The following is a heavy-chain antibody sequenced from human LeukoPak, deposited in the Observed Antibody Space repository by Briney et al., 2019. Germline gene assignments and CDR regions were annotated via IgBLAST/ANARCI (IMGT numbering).Heavy chain of an antibody. V-gene: IGHV4-34*01. CDR3: ARGGVTTVVPYYFDY. D-gene: IGHD4-23*01. CDR1: GGSFSGYY. J-gene: IGHJ4*02. Sequence: SETLSLACAVYGGSFSGYYWSWIRQPPGKGLEWIGEINHSGSTNYNPSLKSQVTISVDTSKNQFSLKLSAVTAADTAVYYCARGGVTTVVPYYFDYWGQGTLVTVSS. CDR2: INHSGST.